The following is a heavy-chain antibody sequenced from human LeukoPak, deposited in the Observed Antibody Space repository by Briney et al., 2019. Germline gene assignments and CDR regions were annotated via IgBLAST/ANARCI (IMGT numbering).Heavy chain of an antibody. CDR2: INQGGSET. CDR1: GFTFRTYW. CDR3: ARLIGDRTIYDY. Sequence: GGSLRLSCAASGFTFRTYWMGWVRQAPGKGLEWVAGINQGGSETYYVESVKGRFTISRDNAMNSFFLQMNSLGAEDTAVYYCARLIGDRTIYDYWGQGTLVTVSS. J-gene: IGHJ4*02. V-gene: IGHV3-7*01. D-gene: IGHD6-6*01.